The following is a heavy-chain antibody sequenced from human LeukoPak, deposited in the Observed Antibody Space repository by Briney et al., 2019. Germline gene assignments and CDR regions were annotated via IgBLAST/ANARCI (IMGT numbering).Heavy chain of an antibody. CDR2: ITSSGTYI. CDR1: GFTFNSRT. Sequence: NTGGSPRLSCAASGFTFNSRTMNWVRQAPGRGLEWVSSITSSGTYIYYADSVKGRFTISRDSAKNSLYLQLNSLRAEDTAVYYCARDSIAAAAPFDYWGQGTLVTVSS. J-gene: IGHJ4*02. V-gene: IGHV3-21*01. CDR3: ARDSIAAAAPFDY. D-gene: IGHD6-13*01.